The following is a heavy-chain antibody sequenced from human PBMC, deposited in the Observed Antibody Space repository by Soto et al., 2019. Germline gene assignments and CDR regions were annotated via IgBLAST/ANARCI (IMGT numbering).Heavy chain of an antibody. Sequence: GASVKVSCKASGYTFTSYYIHWVRQAPGQGLEWMGIINPSGGSTSYAQKFQGRVTMTRDTSTSTVYMELSSLRSEDTAVYYCARAWYYDSSGYPPELLAFDIWGQGTMVTVSS. CDR1: GYTFTSYY. D-gene: IGHD3-22*01. V-gene: IGHV1-46*01. CDR3: ARAWYYDSSGYPPELLAFDI. CDR2: INPSGGST. J-gene: IGHJ3*02.